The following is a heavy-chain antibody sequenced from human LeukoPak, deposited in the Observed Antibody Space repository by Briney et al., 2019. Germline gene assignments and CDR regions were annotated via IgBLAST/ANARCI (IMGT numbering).Heavy chain of an antibody. J-gene: IGHJ4*02. V-gene: IGHV3-23*01. CDR1: GFTFSSYA. CDR2: ISYSGGSI. CDR3: AKIYASGSYNNFPDY. Sequence: GGSLRLSCVVSGFTFSSYAMTWVRQAPGKGLEWVSFISYSGGSIYSADSVKGRFSISRDNSKNTLYLQTSSLRAEDTAIYYCAKIYASGSYNNFPDYWGQGTLVTVSS. D-gene: IGHD3-10*01.